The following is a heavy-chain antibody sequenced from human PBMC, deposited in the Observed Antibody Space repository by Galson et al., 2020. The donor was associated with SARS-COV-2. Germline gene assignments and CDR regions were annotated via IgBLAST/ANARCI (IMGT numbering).Heavy chain of an antibody. Sequence: SETLSLTCTVSGGSISSGDFYWSWIRQHPGKGREWIGYIYYSGSTYYNPSLESRVTISVDTSKTQFHLKLRSVTAADTAVYYCARGTGAYYDSRGYDSWSQGTLVTDYS. J-gene: IGHJ4*02. CDR2: IYYSGST. CDR1: GGSISSGDFY. V-gene: IGHV4-31*03. CDR3: ARGTGAYYDSRGYDS. D-gene: IGHD3-22*01.